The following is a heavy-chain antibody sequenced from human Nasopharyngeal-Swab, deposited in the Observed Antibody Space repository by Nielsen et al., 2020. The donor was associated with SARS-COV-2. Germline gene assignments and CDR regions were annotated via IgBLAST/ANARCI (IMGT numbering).Heavy chain of an antibody. CDR1: GYTFTSYA. Sequence: ASVKVSCKASGYTFTSYAIHWVRQAPGQRLEWMGWIDAGNGNTKYSQKFQDRVTITRDTSASTAYMELSSLRSEDTAVYYCARDGMTQVLTYYFDYWGQGTLVSVSS. V-gene: IGHV1-3*01. J-gene: IGHJ4*02. D-gene: IGHD2-8*02. CDR3: ARDGMTQVLTYYFDY. CDR2: IDAGNGNT.